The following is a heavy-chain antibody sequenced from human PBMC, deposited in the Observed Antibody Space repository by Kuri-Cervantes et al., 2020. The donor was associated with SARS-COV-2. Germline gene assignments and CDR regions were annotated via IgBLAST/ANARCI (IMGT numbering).Heavy chain of an antibody. V-gene: IGHV4-59*12. CDR2: VYYGGST. Sequence: GSLRLSCTVSGASISSYYWSWIRQPPGKGLEWIGYVYYGGSTNYNPSLKSRVTISADTSRNQFSLKLSSVTAADTAVYYCAVWVDSSGYIDWGQGTMVTVSS. CDR3: AVWVDSSGYID. J-gene: IGHJ3*01. CDR1: GASISSYY. D-gene: IGHD3-22*01.